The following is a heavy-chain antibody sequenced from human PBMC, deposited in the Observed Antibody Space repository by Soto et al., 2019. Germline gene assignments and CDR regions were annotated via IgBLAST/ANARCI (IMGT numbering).Heavy chain of an antibody. CDR3: ARADLRFLVGGDAFDI. CDR2: INSDGSST. J-gene: IGHJ3*02. Sequence: GSLRLSCAASGFTFSSYWMHWVRQAPGKGLVWVSRINSDGSSTSYADSVKGRFTISRDNAKNTLYLQMNSLRAEDTAVYYCARADLRFLVGGDAFDIWGQGTMVTVSS. D-gene: IGHD3-3*01. V-gene: IGHV3-74*01. CDR1: GFTFSSYW.